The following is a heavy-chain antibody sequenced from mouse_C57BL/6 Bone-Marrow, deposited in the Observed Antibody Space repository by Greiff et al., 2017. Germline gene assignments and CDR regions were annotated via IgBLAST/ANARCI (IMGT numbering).Heavy chain of an antibody. J-gene: IGHJ3*01. CDR2: LNPSSGYT. Sequence: QVQLKESGAELARPGASVKMSCKASGYTFTSYTMHWVKQRPGPGLEWIGYLNPSSGYTKYNQKFKDKATLTADKSSSTAYLQLSSLTSEDSAVYYCARGYSNYGGVFFAYWGQGTLVTVSA. CDR3: ARGYSNYGGVFFAY. D-gene: IGHD2-5*01. V-gene: IGHV1-4*01. CDR1: GYTFTSYT.